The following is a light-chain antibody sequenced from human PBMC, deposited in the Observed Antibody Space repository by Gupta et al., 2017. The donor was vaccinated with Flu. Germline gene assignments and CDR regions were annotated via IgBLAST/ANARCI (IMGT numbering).Light chain of an antibody. CDR3: NSRDSTDNHQAV. V-gene: IGLV3-19*01. CDR1: SLRNSY. J-gene: IGLJ2*01. Sequence: SSELTQAPAVSVALGQTVRITCQGDSLRNSYASWYQPKPGQAPVLVIYAKNIRPSGIPERFSGSSSGNTASLTITGDQAEDEADYYCNSRDSTDNHQAVFGGGTKLTVL. CDR2: AKN.